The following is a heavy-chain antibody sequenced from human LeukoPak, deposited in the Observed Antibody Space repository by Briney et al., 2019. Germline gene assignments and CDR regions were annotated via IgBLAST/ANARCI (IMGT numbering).Heavy chain of an antibody. CDR1: GFIFSSYS. CDR3: ARDRWGYSSPIRGMDV. CDR2: ISSSSSTI. J-gene: IGHJ6*02. V-gene: IGHV3-48*02. D-gene: IGHD6-19*01. Sequence: PGGSLRLSCAASGFIFSSYSMNWVRQAPGKGLEWVSYISSSSSTIYYADSVKGRFTISRDNAKNSLYLQMNSLRDEDTAVYYCARDRWGYSSPIRGMDVWGQGTTVTVSS.